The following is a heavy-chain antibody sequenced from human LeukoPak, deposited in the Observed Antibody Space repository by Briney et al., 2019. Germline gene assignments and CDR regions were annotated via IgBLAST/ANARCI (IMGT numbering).Heavy chain of an antibody. Sequence: ASVKVSCKASGGTFSSYAISWVRQAPGQGLEWMGRIIPIFGTANYAQKFQGRVTITTDESTSTAYMELSSLRSEDTAVYYCSRFNRFGPDYWCQGTLVMVSS. V-gene: IGHV1-69*05. CDR1: GGTFSSYA. CDR2: IIPIFGTA. J-gene: IGHJ4*02. D-gene: IGHD3-16*01. CDR3: SRFNRFGPDY.